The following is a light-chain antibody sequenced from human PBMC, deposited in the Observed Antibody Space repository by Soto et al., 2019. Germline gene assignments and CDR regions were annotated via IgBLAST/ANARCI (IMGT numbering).Light chain of an antibody. Sequence: DIVMTQSPDSLAVSLGERATINCKSSQSVLYSSNNKNYLAWYQQKPGQPPKLLIYWASTRESGVPDRLSGSGSGTDFTLTISSLQAEDVAVYYCQQYYSTPLTFGGGTKGDIK. CDR2: WAS. V-gene: IGKV4-1*01. J-gene: IGKJ4*01. CDR3: QQYYSTPLT. CDR1: QSVLYSSNNKNY.